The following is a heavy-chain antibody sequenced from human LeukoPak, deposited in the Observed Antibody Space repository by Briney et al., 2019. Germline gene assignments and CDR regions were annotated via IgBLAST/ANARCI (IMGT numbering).Heavy chain of an antibody. CDR3: ARHPGKGSGWYGYAFDI. Sequence: PSETLSLTCAVYGGSFSGYYWSWIRQPPGKGLEWIGEINHSGSTNYNPSLKSRVTISVDTSKNQFSLKLSSVTAADTAVYYCARHPGKGSGWYGYAFDIWGQGTMVTVSS. V-gene: IGHV4-34*01. CDR2: INHSGST. J-gene: IGHJ3*02. CDR1: GGSFSGYY. D-gene: IGHD6-19*01.